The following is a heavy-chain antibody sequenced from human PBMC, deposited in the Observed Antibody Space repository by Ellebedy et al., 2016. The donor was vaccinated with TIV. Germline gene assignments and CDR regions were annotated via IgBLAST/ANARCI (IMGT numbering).Heavy chain of an antibody. CDR3: ARGDSWGFCSAGNCHTTFLDS. J-gene: IGHJ5*01. CDR1: GFTFSDFY. D-gene: IGHD2-15*01. Sequence: PGGSLRLSCEASGFTFSDFYMSWIRQAPGKGLELVAYISSSGSYINYADSVTGRFTISRDHARKTVFLQMNALRAEDTALYYCARGDSWGFCSAGNCHTTFLDSWGQGTQVTVSS. V-gene: IGHV3-11*06. CDR2: ISSSGSYI.